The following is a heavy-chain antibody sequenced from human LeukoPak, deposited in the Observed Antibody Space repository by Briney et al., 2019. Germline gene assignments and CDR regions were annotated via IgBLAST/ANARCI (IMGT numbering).Heavy chain of an antibody. CDR2: IIPIFGTA. CDR3: ARDSCSGGSCYTYLIDY. Sequence: ASMKVSCNASGHTFTSDGISWVRQAPGQGLEWMGRIIPIFGTANYAQKFQGRVTITADESTSTAYMELSSLRSEDTAVYYCARDSCSGGSCYTYLIDYWGQGTLVTVSS. D-gene: IGHD2-15*01. J-gene: IGHJ4*02. CDR1: GHTFTSDG. V-gene: IGHV1-69*13.